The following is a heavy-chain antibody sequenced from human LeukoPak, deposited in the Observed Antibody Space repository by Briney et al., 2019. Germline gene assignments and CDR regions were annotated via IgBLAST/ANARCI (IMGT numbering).Heavy chain of an antibody. V-gene: IGHV1-69*06. CDR2: IIPIFGTA. Sequence: ASVKVSCKASGGTFSSYAISRVRQAPGQGLEWMGGIIPIFGTANYAQKFQGRVTITADKSTSTAYMELSSLRSEDTAVYYCASGPPYYDSSGYYSGYFDYWGQGTLVTVSS. D-gene: IGHD3-22*01. J-gene: IGHJ4*02. CDR3: ASGPPYYDSSGYYSGYFDY. CDR1: GGTFSSYA.